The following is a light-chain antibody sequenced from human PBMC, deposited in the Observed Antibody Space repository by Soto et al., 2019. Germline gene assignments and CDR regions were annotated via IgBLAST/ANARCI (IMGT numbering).Light chain of an antibody. V-gene: IGKV1-5*01. CDR2: DAS. J-gene: IGKJ1*01. CDR3: PQYNSYWT. Sequence: DIQMTQSPSTLSASVGDRVTITCRASQSISSWLAWYQQKPGTAPKLLIYDASSLESGVPSRFRGSGSGTECTLTLSRLQPEDFAPYYCPQYNSYWTFGQGTKVEIK. CDR1: QSISSW.